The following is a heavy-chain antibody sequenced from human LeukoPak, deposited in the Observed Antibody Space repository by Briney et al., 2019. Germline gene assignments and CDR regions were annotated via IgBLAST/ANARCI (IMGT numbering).Heavy chain of an antibody. V-gene: IGHV3-30-3*01. J-gene: IGHJ4*02. CDR1: GFTFSSYA. D-gene: IGHD3-22*01. CDR3: ARDWSHYYDSSGYFDY. CDR2: ISYDGSNK. Sequence: GGSLRLSCAASGFTFSSYAMHWVRQAPGKGLEWVAVISYDGSNKYYADSVKGRFTISRDSSKNTLYLQMNSLRAEDTAVYYCARDWSHYYDSSGYFDYWGQGTLVTVSS.